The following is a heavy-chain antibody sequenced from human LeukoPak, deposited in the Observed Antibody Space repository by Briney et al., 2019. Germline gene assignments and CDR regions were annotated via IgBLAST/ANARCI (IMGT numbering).Heavy chain of an antibody. J-gene: IGHJ4*02. CDR2: IYYSGST. Sequence: SETLSLTCTVSGGSISSYYWSWIRQPAGKGLEWIGYIYYSGSTYYNPSLKSRVTISVDTSKNQFSLKLSSVTAADTAVYYCARFSYGSGSSWGQGTLVTVSS. CDR1: GGSISSYY. V-gene: IGHV4-59*06. D-gene: IGHD3-10*01. CDR3: ARFSYGSGSS.